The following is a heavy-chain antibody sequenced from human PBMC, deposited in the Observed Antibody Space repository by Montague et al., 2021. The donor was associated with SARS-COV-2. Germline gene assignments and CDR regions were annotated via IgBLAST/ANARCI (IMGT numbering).Heavy chain of an antibody. D-gene: IGHD3-10*01. V-gene: IGHV4-34*01. CDR2: INHSGST. CDR1: GGSFSGYY. J-gene: IGHJ4*02. Sequence: SETLSLTCAVYGGSFSGYYWNWIRQPPGKGLEWIGEINHSGSTNYNPSLKNRVTMSVDTSKNQFSLKLSSVTAADTAVYYCARGSRTRYGFRLGSFDSWGQGTLVTVSS. CDR3: ARGSRTRYGFRLGSFDS.